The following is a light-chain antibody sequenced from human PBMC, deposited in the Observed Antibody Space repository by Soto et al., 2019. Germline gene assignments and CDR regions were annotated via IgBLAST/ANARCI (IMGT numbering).Light chain of an antibody. V-gene: IGLV1-40*01. CDR2: GNS. Sequence: QSVLTQPPSVSGAPGQRVTNSCTGSSSNIGAGHDVHWYQQLPGIAPKLLIYGNSNRPSGVPDRFSGSKSGTSASLAINGLQAEDEADYYCQSYDSSMSGSLFGGGTKLTVL. CDR1: SSNIGAGHD. CDR3: QSYDSSMSGSL. J-gene: IGLJ2*01.